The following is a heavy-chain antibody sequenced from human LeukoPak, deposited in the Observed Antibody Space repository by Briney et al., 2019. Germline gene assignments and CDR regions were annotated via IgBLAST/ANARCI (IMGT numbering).Heavy chain of an antibody. CDR2: LYRGGST. CDR3: ARGFGSSWYYFDY. Sequence: GGSLRLSCAVSGFTVITTYMSWVRQAPGKGLEWVAVLYRGGSTYYADSVKVRFTISRDNSKNTVYLQMKSLRADDTAVYYCARGFGSSWYYFDYWGQGSLVTVSS. J-gene: IGHJ4*02. D-gene: IGHD6-13*01. V-gene: IGHV3-53*01. CDR1: GFTVITTY.